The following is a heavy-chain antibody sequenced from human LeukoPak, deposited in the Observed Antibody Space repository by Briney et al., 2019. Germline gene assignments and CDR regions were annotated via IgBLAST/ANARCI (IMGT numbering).Heavy chain of an antibody. J-gene: IGHJ4*02. V-gene: IGHV3-43*02. D-gene: IGHD6-19*01. Sequence: GGSLGLSCAAPGFMFHDYAIHWVRQAPGKGLEWVSLISGDGGSTFYADSVKGRFTISRDNSKNSLYLQMSSLRSEDTALYYCARESESSGWYDYWGQGTLVTVSS. CDR3: ARESESSGWYDY. CDR2: ISGDGGST. CDR1: GFMFHDYA.